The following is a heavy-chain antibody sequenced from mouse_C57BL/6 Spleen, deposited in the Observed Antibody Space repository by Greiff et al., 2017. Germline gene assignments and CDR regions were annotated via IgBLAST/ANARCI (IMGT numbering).Heavy chain of an antibody. CDR3: ARDGVTTVVFDY. D-gene: IGHD1-1*01. CDR2: ISYDGSN. V-gene: IGHV3-6*01. Sequence: EVQRVESGPGLVKPSQSLSLTCSVTGYSITSGYYWNWTRQFPGNKLEWMGYISYDGSNNYNPSLKNRISITRDTSKNQFFLKLNSVTTEDTATYYCARDGVTTVVFDYWGQGTTLTVSS. J-gene: IGHJ2*01. CDR1: GYSITSGYY.